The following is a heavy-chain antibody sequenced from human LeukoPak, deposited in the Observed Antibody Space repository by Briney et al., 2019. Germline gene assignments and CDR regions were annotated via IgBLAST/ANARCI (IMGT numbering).Heavy chain of an antibody. CDR3: AKDGNRGIAAARGDY. J-gene: IGHJ4*02. V-gene: IGHV1-2*02. Sequence: EASVKLSCKASGYTFTGYYMHWVRQAPGQGLEWMGWINPNSGGTNYAQKFQGRVTMTRDTSLSTAYMELGRLRSDDTAVYYCAKDGNRGIAAARGDYWGQGTLVTVSS. CDR2: INPNSGGT. CDR1: GYTFTGYY. D-gene: IGHD6-13*01.